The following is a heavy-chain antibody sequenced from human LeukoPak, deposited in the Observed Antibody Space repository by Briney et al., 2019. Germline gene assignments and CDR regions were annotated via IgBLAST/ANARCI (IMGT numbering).Heavy chain of an antibody. D-gene: IGHD2/OR15-2a*01. CDR1: GGTFNSYA. V-gene: IGHV1-69*05. Sequence: SVKVSCKASGGTFNSYAISWVRQAPGQGLEWMGAVIPIFSTTNYAQKFQGRVAITTDESTSTAYMELSSLRSEDTAVYYCARWVSEYLTAKGPNWFDPWGQGTLVTVSS. CDR2: VIPIFSTT. J-gene: IGHJ5*02. CDR3: ARWVSEYLTAKGPNWFDP.